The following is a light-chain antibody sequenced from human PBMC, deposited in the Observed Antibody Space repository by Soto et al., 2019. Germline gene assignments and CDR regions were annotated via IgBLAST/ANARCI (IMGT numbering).Light chain of an antibody. CDR2: GAS. CDR1: QIVSRSY. CDR3: QQYGSSPWT. J-gene: IGKJ1*01. Sequence: EIVLTQRQATLCLFPLEGAALSCRVSQIVSRSYLGWYQQKPGQAPRLLIYGASSRATGIPDRFSGSGSGTDFTLTISRLEPEDFAVYYCQQYGSSPWTFGQGTKVDIK. V-gene: IGKV3-20*01.